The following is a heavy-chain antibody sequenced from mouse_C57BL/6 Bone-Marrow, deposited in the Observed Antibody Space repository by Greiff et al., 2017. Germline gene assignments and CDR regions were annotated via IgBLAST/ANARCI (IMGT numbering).Heavy chain of an antibody. Sequence: QVQLQQPGAELVMPGASVTLSCKASGYTFTSYSMHWVKPRPGPGLECIGEIDPSDSYTNYNQKFKGTSTLTVDKSSSTAYMQLSNLTSEDSEVDYCARRGNYFYAMDYWGQGTSVTVSS. J-gene: IGHJ4*01. CDR1: GYTFTSYS. D-gene: IGHD2-1*01. V-gene: IGHV1-69*01. CDR2: IDPSDSYT. CDR3: ARRGNYFYAMDY.